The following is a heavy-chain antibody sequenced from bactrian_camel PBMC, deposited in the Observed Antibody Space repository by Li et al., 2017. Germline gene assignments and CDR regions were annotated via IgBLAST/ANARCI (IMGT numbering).Heavy chain of an antibody. Sequence: HVQLVESGGGSVQAGGSLRLSCELSRFTACMGWFRQAPGKEREGVAGISTGGPRTFYRDSVQGRFTISQDASKSTLYLQMNSLEPEDTAVYYCAADQDPFGTVVHVGCPPYRYRGQGTQVTVSS. CDR3: AADQDPFGTVVHVGCPPYRY. V-gene: IGHV3S1*01. D-gene: IGHD6*01. CDR1: RFTAC. CDR2: ISTGGPRT. J-gene: IGHJ4*01.